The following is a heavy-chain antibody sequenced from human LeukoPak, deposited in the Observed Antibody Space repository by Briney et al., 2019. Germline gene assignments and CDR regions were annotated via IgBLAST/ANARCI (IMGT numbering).Heavy chain of an antibody. CDR3: ARARQLNTYYDAFGI. CDR2: IYYSGST. J-gene: IGHJ3*02. CDR1: GGSISSYY. V-gene: IGHV4-59*01. Sequence: SETLSLTCTVSGGSISSYYWSWIRQPPGKGLEWIGHIYYSGSTNYNPSLKSRVTISVDTAKNQLSLNLSSVTAEDTAVYYCARARQLNTYYDAFGIWGQGTMVTVSS. D-gene: IGHD1-1*01.